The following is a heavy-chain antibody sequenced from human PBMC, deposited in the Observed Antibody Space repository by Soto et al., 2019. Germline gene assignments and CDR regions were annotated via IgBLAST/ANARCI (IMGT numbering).Heavy chain of an antibody. CDR2: ISGSGGST. J-gene: IGHJ5*02. V-gene: IGHV3-23*01. D-gene: IGHD3-3*01. Sequence: PGGSLRLSCAASGFTFSSCAMSWVRQAPGKGLEWVSAISGSGGSTYYADSVKGRFTISRDNSKNTLYLQMNSLRAEDTAVYYCAKDPHTYYDFWSGYFSPSFDPWGQGPLVTLAS. CDR3: AKDPHTYYDFWSGYFSPSFDP. CDR1: GFTFSSCA.